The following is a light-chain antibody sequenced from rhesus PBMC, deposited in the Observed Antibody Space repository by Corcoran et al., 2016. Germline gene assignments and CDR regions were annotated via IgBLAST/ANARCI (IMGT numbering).Light chain of an antibody. V-gene: IGLV2-13*01. CDR3: SSYAKSSAII. J-gene: IGLJ1*01. CDR1: SSDIGDYSD. CDR2: EVR. Sequence: AALTQSSSVSGSPGQSVTISCTGLSSDIGDYSDVSWYQQNPGKVPKLIIYEVRKRPSGASDRVSGSKSGHTASLTISGLQAEDEADYYCSSYAKSSAIIFGTGTRLTVL.